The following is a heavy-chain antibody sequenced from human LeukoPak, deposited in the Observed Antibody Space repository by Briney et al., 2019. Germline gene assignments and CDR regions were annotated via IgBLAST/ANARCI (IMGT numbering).Heavy chain of an antibody. Sequence: GGSLRLSCAASGFTFSSYAMSWVRQAPGKGLEWVSAISGSGGSTYYADSVKGRFTISRDNSKNTLYLQMNSLRAEDTAVYYCARPSGYSYGFFDYWGQGILVTVSS. CDR3: ARPSGYSYGFFDY. CDR1: GFTFSSYA. J-gene: IGHJ4*02. V-gene: IGHV3-23*01. D-gene: IGHD5-18*01. CDR2: ISGSGGST.